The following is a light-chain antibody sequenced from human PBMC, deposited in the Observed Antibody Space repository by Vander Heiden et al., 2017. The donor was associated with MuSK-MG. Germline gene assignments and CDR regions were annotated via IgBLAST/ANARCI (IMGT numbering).Light chain of an antibody. V-gene: IGKV3-20*01. J-gene: IGKJ1*01. CDR1: QSVSSSY. Sequence: EIVLTPSPGTLSLYPGERVTLSCRPSQSVSSSYLAWYQQKPGQAPRLLIYGTSSRATGIPDRFSGSGSGTDFTLTISRLEPEDFAVYYCQQDGSSPWTFGQGTKVEI. CDR3: QQDGSSPWT. CDR2: GTS.